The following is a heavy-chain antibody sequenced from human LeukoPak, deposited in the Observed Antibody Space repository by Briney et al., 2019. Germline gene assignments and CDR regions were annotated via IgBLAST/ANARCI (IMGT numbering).Heavy chain of an antibody. D-gene: IGHD3-16*01. V-gene: IGHV5-10-1*01. CDR2: IDPSDSYT. CDR3: ARRPGGALADTDFFES. CDR1: GHGLSTHY. J-gene: IGHJ4*02. Sequence: GESLKISCQDSGHGLSTHYINWVRQMPGKGLEWMGRIDPSDSYTNYNPSFQGHVTFTADKSTNTAYLQWTSLKASDTAIYYCARRPGGALADTDFFESWGQGTLVTVSS.